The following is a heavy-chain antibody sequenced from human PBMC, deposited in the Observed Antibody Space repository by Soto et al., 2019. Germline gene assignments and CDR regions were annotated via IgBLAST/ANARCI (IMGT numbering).Heavy chain of an antibody. CDR2: IYYSGST. Sequence: SETLSLTCIVSGGSISSSSYYWCWIRQPPGKGLEWIGSIYYSGSTYYNPSLKSRVTISVDTSKNQFSLKLSSVTAADTAVYYCARGQYYYDSSGYRNPYNWFDPWGQGTLVTVSS. V-gene: IGHV4-39*01. J-gene: IGHJ5*02. CDR1: GGSISSSSYY. CDR3: ARGQYYYDSSGYRNPYNWFDP. D-gene: IGHD3-22*01.